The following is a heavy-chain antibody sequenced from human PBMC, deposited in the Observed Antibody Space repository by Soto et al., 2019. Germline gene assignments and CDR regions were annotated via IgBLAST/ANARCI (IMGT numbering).Heavy chain of an antibody. CDR3: ARASSGKGRAVTDFDY. CDR1: GFTFSDYY. V-gene: IGHV3-11*01. J-gene: IGHJ4*02. D-gene: IGHD6-19*01. CDR2: ISGSSGTI. Sequence: PGGSLRLSCSASGFTFSDYYMNWIRQAPGKGLEWISYISGSSGTIYYADSVRGRFTISRDNAKNSLYLQMNSLRAEDTAVYYCARASSGKGRAVTDFDYWGQGTLVTVSS.